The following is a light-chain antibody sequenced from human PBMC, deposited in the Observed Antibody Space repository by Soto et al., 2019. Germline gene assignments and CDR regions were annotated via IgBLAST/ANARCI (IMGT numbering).Light chain of an antibody. CDR1: QTISTY. Sequence: DIQMTQSPPSLSASVGDRVIITCRASQTISTYLNWYQQKPGKAPKLLIYDASSLQSGVPSRFSGSGSGTDFTLTISSLQPEDFATYYCQQSYNTLWTFGQGTKVVIK. J-gene: IGKJ1*01. CDR2: DAS. CDR3: QQSYNTLWT. V-gene: IGKV1-39*01.